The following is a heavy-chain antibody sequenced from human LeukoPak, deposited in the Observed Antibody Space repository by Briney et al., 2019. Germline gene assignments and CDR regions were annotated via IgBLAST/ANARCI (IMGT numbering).Heavy chain of an antibody. D-gene: IGHD3-9*01. Sequence: GGSLRLSCAASGFTFSSYVMSWVRQAPGKGLEWVSGISGPGRSTYYADSVKGRSTISRDNSKNTLYLQMNSLRAEDTAVYYCANLHYDILTGYIYYFDYWGQGTLVTVSS. CDR2: ISGPGRST. CDR1: GFTFSSYV. J-gene: IGHJ4*02. CDR3: ANLHYDILTGYIYYFDY. V-gene: IGHV3-23*01.